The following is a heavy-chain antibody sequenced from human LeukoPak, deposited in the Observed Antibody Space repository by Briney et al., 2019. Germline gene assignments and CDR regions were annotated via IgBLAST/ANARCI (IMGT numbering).Heavy chain of an antibody. CDR3: TRVGYIDEGIDY. CDR2: ISDTGRLS. CDR1: GFTFSSSA. Sequence: GGSLRLSCAASGFTFSSSAMSWVRQAPGKGLEWVAAISDTGRLSYCADSVNGRFTISRDNSKNTLSLQMNSLRAADTAIYYCTRVGYIDEGIDYWGQGTLVTVSS. V-gene: IGHV3-23*01. D-gene: IGHD5-24*01. J-gene: IGHJ4*02.